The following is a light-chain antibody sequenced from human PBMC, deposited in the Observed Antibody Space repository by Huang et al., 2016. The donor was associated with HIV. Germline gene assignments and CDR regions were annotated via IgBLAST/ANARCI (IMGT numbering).Light chain of an antibody. CDR3: QQRKYWPPIT. CDR2: DAS. V-gene: IGKV3-11*01. Sequence: ETVLTQSPATLSLSPGERATLSCRASQSVNSYLAWYQQKPGQTPRLLIYDASNRATGIPARCRGGWCGTDFTLTISSLGPEDYAVSYCQQRKYWPPITFGQGTRLEIK. CDR1: QSVNSY. J-gene: IGKJ5*01.